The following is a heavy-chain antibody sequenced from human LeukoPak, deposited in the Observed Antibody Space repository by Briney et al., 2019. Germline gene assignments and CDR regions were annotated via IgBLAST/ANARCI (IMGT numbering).Heavy chain of an antibody. CDR1: GGSISSYY. V-gene: IGHV4-59*12. CDR2: IYYSGST. CDR3: ARGTNYSGSFDY. J-gene: IGHJ4*02. Sequence: SETLSLTCTVSGGSISSYYWSWIRQPPGKGLEWIGYIYYSGSTYYNPSLKSRGTISLDTSKRQFSLKLSSVTAADTAVYYCARGTNYSGSFDYWGQGTLVTVSS. D-gene: IGHD1-26*01.